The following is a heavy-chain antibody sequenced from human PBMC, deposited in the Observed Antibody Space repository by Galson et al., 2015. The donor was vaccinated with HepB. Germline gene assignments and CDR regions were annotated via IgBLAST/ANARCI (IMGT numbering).Heavy chain of an antibody. CDR3: ARDVSNSGYYSDY. D-gene: IGHD2/OR15-2a*01. V-gene: IGHV3-30-3*01. Sequence: SLRLSCAASGFTFSSSAMHWVRQAPGKGLEWVAVTSYDGSNKYYADSVKGRFTISRDNSKNTLYLQMNSLRAEDTAVYYCARDVSNSGYYSDYWGQGTLVTVSP. CDR2: TSYDGSNK. CDR1: GFTFSSSA. J-gene: IGHJ4*02.